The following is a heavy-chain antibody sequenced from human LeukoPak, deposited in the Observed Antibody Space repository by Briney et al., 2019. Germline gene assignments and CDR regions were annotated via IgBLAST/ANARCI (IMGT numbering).Heavy chain of an antibody. D-gene: IGHD6-13*01. CDR3: ARGGYSSSWYVLHFDY. J-gene: IGHJ4*02. CDR2: LITILGIA. Sequence: VKDSCMASRGTLISYVISWVRPAPGRGLEWMGRLITILGIANNAQKLWGRGTLTPEKSPSTAYTELRRLRAEDTAVYYCARGGYSSSWYVLHFDYWGEGTLVSVSS. V-gene: IGHV1-69*10. CDR1: RGTLISYV.